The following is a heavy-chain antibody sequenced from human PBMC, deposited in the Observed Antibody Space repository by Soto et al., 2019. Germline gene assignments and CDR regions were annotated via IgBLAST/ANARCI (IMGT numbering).Heavy chain of an antibody. CDR3: ARGWYDSFSWFDP. J-gene: IGHJ5*02. V-gene: IGHV3-53*01. D-gene: IGHD6-19*01. CDR2: IYSGGST. CDR1: GFTVSSNY. Sequence: EVQLVESGGGLIQPGGSLRLSCAASGFTVSSNYMSWVRQAPGKGLEWVSVIYSGGSTYYADSVKGRFTISRDNSKNTLYLQMNSLRAEDTAVYYCARGWYDSFSWFDPWGQGTLVTVSS.